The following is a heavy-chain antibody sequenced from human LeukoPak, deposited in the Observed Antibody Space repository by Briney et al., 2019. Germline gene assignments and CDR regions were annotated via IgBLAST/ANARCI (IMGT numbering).Heavy chain of an antibody. CDR2: TYYRSTWYN. CDR3: ARRLTRYDCFDP. D-gene: IGHD1-1*01. CDR1: GDSVSSNSVT. J-gene: IGHJ5*02. V-gene: IGHV6-1*01. Sequence: SQTLSLTCAISGDSVSSNSVTWNWIRQSPSRGLEWLGRTYYRSTWYNDYAVSVSGRITVNPDTSKNQFSLHLNSVTPEDTAVYYCARRLTRYDCFDPWGQGILVTVSS.